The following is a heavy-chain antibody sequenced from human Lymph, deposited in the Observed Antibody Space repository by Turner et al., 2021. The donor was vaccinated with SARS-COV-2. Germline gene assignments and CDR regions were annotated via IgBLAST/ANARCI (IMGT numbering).Heavy chain of an antibody. D-gene: IGHD3-3*01. CDR2: INAGNGNT. V-gene: IGHV1-3*01. J-gene: IGHJ6*02. Sequence: QVQLVQSGAVVQKPAASVKVSCKASGYTFTTYAMHWVRQAPGQRLEWMGWINAGNGNTKYSQKCQGRVTITRDTSASTAYMELSSLRSEDTAVYYWAYSLFWSGYYLVWGQGTTVTVSS. CDR1: GYTFTTYA. CDR3: AYSLFWSGYYLV.